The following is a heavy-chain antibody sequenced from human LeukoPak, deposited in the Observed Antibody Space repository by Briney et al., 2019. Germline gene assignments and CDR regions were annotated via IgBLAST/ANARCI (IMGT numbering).Heavy chain of an antibody. CDR1: GFTFSSYA. D-gene: IGHD5-18*01. V-gene: IGHV3-74*03. CDR2: INGDGSSI. J-gene: IGHJ3*02. CDR3: ARGTERLPRSAFDI. Sequence: GGSLRLSCAASGFTFSSYAMSWVRQAPGKGLEWVSSINGDGSSITSVDSVKGRFTISRDNAKNTLHLQMNSLRVEDTAVYYCARGTERLPRSAFDIWGQGTLVTVSS.